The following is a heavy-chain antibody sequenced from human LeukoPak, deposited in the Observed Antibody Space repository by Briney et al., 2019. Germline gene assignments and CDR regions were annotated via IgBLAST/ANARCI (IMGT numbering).Heavy chain of an antibody. CDR3: AKEIRGVN. J-gene: IGHJ4*02. D-gene: IGHD3-10*01. V-gene: IGHV3-23*01. CDR1: GFTFSNFA. Sequence: GGSLRLSCAASGFTFSNFAMSWVRQAPAKGLEWVSTITGGGGSTYYADSVKGRFTVSRDNSKNTLFLQMNSLRAEDTAVYYCAKEIRGVNWGQGTLVTVSS. CDR2: ITGGGGST.